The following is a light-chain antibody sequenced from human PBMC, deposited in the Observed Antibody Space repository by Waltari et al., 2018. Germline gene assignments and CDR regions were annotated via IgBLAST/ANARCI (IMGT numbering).Light chain of an antibody. CDR1: QDINNY. CDR3: QQYDNLPLT. CDR2: DAS. J-gene: IGKJ4*01. Sequence: DIQMTQSPSSLSASVGDRVTITCQASQDINNYLNWYQQKPGKAPKLLIYDASNLETGVPSKFSGSGSGTDFTVTISSLQPEDIATYYCQQYDNLPLTFGGGTKVDIK. V-gene: IGKV1-33*01.